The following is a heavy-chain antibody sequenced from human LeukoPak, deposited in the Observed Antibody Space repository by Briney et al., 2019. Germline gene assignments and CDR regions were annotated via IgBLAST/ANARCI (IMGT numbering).Heavy chain of an antibody. J-gene: IGHJ6*02. D-gene: IGHD3-22*01. V-gene: IGHV4-34*01. CDR3: ARSRVSSGYYYYYYGMDV. Sequence: SETLSLTCAVYGGSFSGYYWSWIRQPLGKGLEWIGEINHSGSTNYNPSLKSRVTISVDTSKNQFSLKLSSVTAADTAVYYCARSRVSSGYYYYYYGMDVWGQGTTVTVSS. CDR2: INHSGST. CDR1: GGSFSGYY.